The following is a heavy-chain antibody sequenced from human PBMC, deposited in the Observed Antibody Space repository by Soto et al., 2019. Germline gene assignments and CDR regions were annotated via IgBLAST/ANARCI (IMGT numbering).Heavy chain of an antibody. CDR2: VYYSGST. V-gene: IGHV4-39*01. CDR1: GGSVSSSSYY. Sequence: PSETLSLTCTVSGGSVSSSSYYWGWVRQPPGKGLEWIGSVYYSGSTYYNPSLESRVTISVDKSKNQFSLKLMSLSAADTAVYYCGRREGLATISYYFDYWGQGALVTVS. CDR3: GRREGLATISYYFDY. D-gene: IGHD3-9*01. J-gene: IGHJ4*02.